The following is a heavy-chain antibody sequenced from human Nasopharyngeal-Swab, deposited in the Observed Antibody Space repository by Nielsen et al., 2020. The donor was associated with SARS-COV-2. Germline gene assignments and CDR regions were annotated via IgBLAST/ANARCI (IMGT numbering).Heavy chain of an antibody. D-gene: IGHD3-10*01. Sequence: GESLKISCKGSGYSFTSYWIGWVRQMPGKGPEWMGIIYPGDSDTRYSPSFQGQVTISADKSISTAYLQWSSLKASDTAMYYCARHGLLWFGELLGDYWGQGTLVTVSS. CDR1: GYSFTSYW. V-gene: IGHV5-51*01. CDR3: ARHGLLWFGELLGDY. J-gene: IGHJ4*02. CDR2: IYPGDSDT.